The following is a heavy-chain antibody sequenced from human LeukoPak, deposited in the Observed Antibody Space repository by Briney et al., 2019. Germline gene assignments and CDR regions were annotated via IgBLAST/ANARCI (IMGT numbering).Heavy chain of an antibody. V-gene: IGHV3-15*01. CDR3: TTDLYDILTDRFYYYYGMDV. CDR1: GFTFSNAW. Sequence: PGGSLRLSCAASGFTFSNAWMSWVRQAPGKGLEWVGRIKSKTDGGTTDYAAPVKGRLTISRDDSKNTLYLQMNSLKTEDTAVYYCTTDLYDILTDRFYYYYGMDVWGKGTTVTVSS. D-gene: IGHD3-9*01. J-gene: IGHJ6*04. CDR2: IKSKTDGGTT.